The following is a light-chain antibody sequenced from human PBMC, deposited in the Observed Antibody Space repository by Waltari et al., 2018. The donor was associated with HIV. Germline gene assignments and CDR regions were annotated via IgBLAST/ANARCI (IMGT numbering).Light chain of an antibody. CDR1: DLPQPY. CDR3: QSANNRGTSLV. CDR2: KDT. V-gene: IGLV3-25*03. Sequence: SFELTQPPSVSVSPGHTARITSSGDDLPQPYAYWYQQKTGQAPVLIIYKDTERPSGIPERFSGSSSGTTVTLTISGVQAEDEADYYCQSANNRGTSLVFGGGTKLTVL. J-gene: IGLJ3*02.